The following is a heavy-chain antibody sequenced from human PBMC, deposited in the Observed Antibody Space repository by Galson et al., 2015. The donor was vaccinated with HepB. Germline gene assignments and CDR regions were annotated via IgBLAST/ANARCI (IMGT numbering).Heavy chain of an antibody. D-gene: IGHD1-1*01. V-gene: IGHV4-4*02. CDR3: ARDVGFRGRNDGFDP. Sequence: SETLSLTCAVSGGSTSSSNWWRWVRQPPGKGLEWIGEIYHSGSTNYNPSLKSRVTISVDKSKNQFSLKLSSVTAADTAVYYCARDVGFRGRNDGFDPWGQGTLVTVSS. J-gene: IGHJ5*02. CDR1: GGSTSSSNW. CDR2: IYHSGST.